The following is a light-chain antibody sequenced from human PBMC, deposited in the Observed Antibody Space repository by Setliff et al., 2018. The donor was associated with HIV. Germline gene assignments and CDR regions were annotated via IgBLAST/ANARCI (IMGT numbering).Light chain of an antibody. CDR2: EVN. CDR3: CSYASSSTFYV. V-gene: IGLV2-23*02. J-gene: IGLJ1*01. CDR1: SSDVGSYNL. Sequence: QSALTQPPSASGSPGQSVTISCTGTSSDVGSYNLVSWYQHHPGKAPKVIIYEVNKRPSGVSNRFSGSKSGTTASLTISGLQAEDEADYYCCSYASSSTFYVFGTGTKVTVL.